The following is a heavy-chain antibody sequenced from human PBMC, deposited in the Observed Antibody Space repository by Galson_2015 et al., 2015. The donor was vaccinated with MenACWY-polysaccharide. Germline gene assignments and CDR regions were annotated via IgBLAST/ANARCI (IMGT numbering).Heavy chain of an antibody. Sequence: CAASGFTLSTYWMHWVRQGPGKGLVWVSRINGDGSATSYADSVKGRFTISRDNTKNTLYLEMNSLRAEDTAVYYCARAGGKYCSGAGCNFNWFDPWGQGTLVTVSS. CDR2: INGDGSAT. CDR3: ARAGGKYCSGAGCNFNWFDP. D-gene: IGHD2-15*01. CDR1: GFTLSTYW. J-gene: IGHJ5*02. V-gene: IGHV3-74*01.